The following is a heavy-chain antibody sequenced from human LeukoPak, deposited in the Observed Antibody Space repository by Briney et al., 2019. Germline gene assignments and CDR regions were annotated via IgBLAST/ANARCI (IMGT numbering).Heavy chain of an antibody. CDR1: GFTFSSYG. D-gene: IGHD3-3*01. Sequence: PGGSLRLSCAASGFTFSSYGMLWVRQAPGKGLEGVAFIGYDGSNKSYADSVKGRFTISRDNSKNTLYLQMDSLRAEDTAVYYCAEARYDFWSGYPSVDYWGQGTLVTVSS. CDR2: IGYDGSNK. J-gene: IGHJ4*02. CDR3: AEARYDFWSGYPSVDY. V-gene: IGHV3-30*02.